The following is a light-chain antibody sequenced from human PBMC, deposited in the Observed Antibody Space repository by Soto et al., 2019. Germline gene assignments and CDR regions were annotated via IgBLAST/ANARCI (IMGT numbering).Light chain of an antibody. CDR3: SSYTSSSTRV. V-gene: IGLV2-14*01. CDR2: EVS. Sequence: QSALTQPASVSGSPGQSITISCTGTSSDVGGYNYVSWYQQHPGKAPKLMIYEVSNRPSGVPYRFSGSKSGNTASLTISGLQAEDEADYYCSSYTSSSTRVFGTGTKVTVL. CDR1: SSDVGGYNY. J-gene: IGLJ1*01.